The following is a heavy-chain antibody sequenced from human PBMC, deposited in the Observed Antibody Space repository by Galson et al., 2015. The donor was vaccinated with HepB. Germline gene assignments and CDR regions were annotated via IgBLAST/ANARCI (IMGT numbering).Heavy chain of an antibody. D-gene: IGHD3-16*01. V-gene: IGHV3-21*01. J-gene: IGHJ3*02. CDR3: ARVGGGACELLHAYEAFDI. CDR2: ISNSSSYI. Sequence: SLRLSCAASGFTFSSYTMNWVRQAPGKGLEWVAAISNSSSYIYYADSVKGRFTISRDKSKNSLYLEMNSLRAEDTAVYYCARVGGGACELLHAYEAFDIWGQGTMVTVSS. CDR1: GFTFSSYT.